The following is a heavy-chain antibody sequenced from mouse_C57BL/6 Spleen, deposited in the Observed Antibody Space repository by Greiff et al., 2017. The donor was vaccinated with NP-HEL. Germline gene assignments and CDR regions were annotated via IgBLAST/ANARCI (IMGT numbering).Heavy chain of an antibody. D-gene: IGHD4-1*01. CDR2: IYPGSGNT. CDR3: ARTGTWYFDV. CDR1: GYTFTDYY. V-gene: IGHV1-76*01. Sequence: VKLVESGAELVRPGASVKLSCKASGYTFTDYYINWVKQRPGQGLEWIARIYPGSGNTYYNEKFKGKATLTAEKSSSTAYMQLSSLTSEDSAVYFCARTGTWYFDVWGTGTTVTVSS. J-gene: IGHJ1*03.